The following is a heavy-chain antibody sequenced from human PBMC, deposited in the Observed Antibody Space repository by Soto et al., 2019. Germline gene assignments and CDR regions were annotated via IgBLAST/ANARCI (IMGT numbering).Heavy chain of an antibody. CDR3: AKDSGTYYYGSGRGFDP. Sequence: GGSLRLSCAASGFTFSSYGMHWVRQAPGKGLEWVAVISYDGSNKYYADSVKGRFTISRDNSKNTLYLQMNSLRAEDTAVYYCAKDSGTYYYGSGRGFDPWGQGTLVTVSS. CDR2: ISYDGSNK. V-gene: IGHV3-30*18. J-gene: IGHJ5*02. D-gene: IGHD3-10*01. CDR1: GFTFSSYG.